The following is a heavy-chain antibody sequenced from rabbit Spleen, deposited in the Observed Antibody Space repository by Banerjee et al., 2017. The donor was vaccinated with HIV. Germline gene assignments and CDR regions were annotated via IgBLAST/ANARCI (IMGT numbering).Heavy chain of an antibody. V-gene: IGHV1S45*01. D-gene: IGHD1-1*01. CDR2: IDTSNGDT. J-gene: IGHJ2*01. Sequence: QEQLEESGGGLVKPGGTLTLTCTVSGFSFSSNWICWFRQAPGKGLEWIACIDTSNGDTDYANWPKGRFTISKTSSTTVTLQMTSLTAADTATYFCARNYVNAFDPWGPGTLVTVS. CDR3: ARNYVNAFDP. CDR1: GFSFSSNW.